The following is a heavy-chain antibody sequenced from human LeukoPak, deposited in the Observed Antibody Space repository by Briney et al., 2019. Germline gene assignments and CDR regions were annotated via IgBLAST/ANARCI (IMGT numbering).Heavy chain of an antibody. CDR2: ISSSSSTI. Sequence: PGGSLSLSCAASGFTFSSYWMSWVRQAPGKGLEWVSYISSSSSTIYYADSVKGRFTISRDNAKNSLYLQMNSLRAEDTAVYYCARDLVWGQGTLVTVSS. J-gene: IGHJ4*02. CDR3: ARDLV. V-gene: IGHV3-48*04. CDR1: GFTFSSYW. D-gene: IGHD1-26*01.